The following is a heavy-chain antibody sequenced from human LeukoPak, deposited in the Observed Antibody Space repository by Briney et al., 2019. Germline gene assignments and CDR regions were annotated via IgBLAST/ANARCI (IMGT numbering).Heavy chain of an antibody. V-gene: IGHV3-48*01. CDR1: GFTFSSYS. J-gene: IGHJ3*02. Sequence: GGSLRLSCAASGFTFSSYSMNWVRQAPGKGLEWVSYISSSSSTIYYADSVKGRFTISRDNAKNSLYLQMNSLRAEDTAVYYCASGGSGSYPNAFDIWGQGTMVTVSS. CDR2: ISSSSSTI. D-gene: IGHD3-10*01. CDR3: ASGGSGSYPNAFDI.